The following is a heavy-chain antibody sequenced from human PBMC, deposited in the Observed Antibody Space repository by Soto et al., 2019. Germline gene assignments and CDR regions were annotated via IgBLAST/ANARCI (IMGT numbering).Heavy chain of an antibody. CDR2: ISGSGGST. V-gene: IGHV3-23*01. CDR3: AKYGCSSTSCYGGGNFDY. D-gene: IGHD2-2*01. Sequence: GGSLRLSCAASGFTFSSYAMSWVRQAPGKGLEWVSAISGSGGSTYYADSVKGRFTISRDNSKNTLYLQMNSLRAEDTAVYYCAKYGCSSTSCYGGGNFDYWGQGTLVTVSS. CDR1: GFTFSSYA. J-gene: IGHJ4*02.